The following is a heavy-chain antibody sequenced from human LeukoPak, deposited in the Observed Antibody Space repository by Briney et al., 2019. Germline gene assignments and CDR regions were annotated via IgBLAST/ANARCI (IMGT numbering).Heavy chain of an antibody. D-gene: IGHD6-19*01. Sequence: GASVKVSCKVSGYTLTELSMHWVRQAPGKGLEWMGRFDPEDGETIYTQKFQGRVTMTEDTSTDTAYMELSSLRSEDTAVYYCARDDPGIAVAGLDYWGQGTLVTVSS. V-gene: IGHV1-24*01. CDR2: FDPEDGET. CDR1: GYTLTELS. CDR3: ARDDPGIAVAGLDY. J-gene: IGHJ4*02.